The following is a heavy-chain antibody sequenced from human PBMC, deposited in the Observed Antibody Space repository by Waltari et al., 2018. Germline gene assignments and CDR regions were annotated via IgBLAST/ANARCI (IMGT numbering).Heavy chain of an antibody. J-gene: IGHJ4*02. CDR3: TTDLGYCSGGSCYPTLNNNY. CDR1: GFTFSNAW. Sequence: EVQLVESGGGLVKPGGSLRLSCAASGFTFSNAWMSWVRQAPGKGLWWVGRIKSKTDGGTTDYAAPVKGRFTISRDDSKNTLYLQMNSLKTEDTAVYYCTTDLGYCSGGSCYPTLNNNYWGQGTLVTVSS. CDR2: IKSKTDGGTT. V-gene: IGHV3-15*01. D-gene: IGHD2-15*01.